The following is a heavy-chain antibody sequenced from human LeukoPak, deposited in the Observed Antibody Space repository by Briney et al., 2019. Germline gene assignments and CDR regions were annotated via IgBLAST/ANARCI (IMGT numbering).Heavy chain of an antibody. CDR1: GFTFSSYS. CDR3: ARDASHWPDY. CDR2: IDSRGTYT. V-gene: IGHV3-21*04. D-gene: IGHD1-1*01. Sequence: GGSLRLSCEASGFTFSSYSMNWVRQAPGQGLEWVSSIDSRGTYTYHADSLKGRFTVSRDNAKNSLYLQMNSLKSEDTAVYYCARDASHWPDYWGQGTLVSVSS. J-gene: IGHJ4*02.